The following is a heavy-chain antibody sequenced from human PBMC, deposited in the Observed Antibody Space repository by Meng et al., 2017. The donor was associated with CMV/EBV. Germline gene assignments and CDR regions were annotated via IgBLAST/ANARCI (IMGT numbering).Heavy chain of an antibody. CDR2: IYSGGST. D-gene: IGHD6-6*01. J-gene: IGHJ6*02. CDR3: ARGEYSSSSSGYYYYYGMDV. CDR1: GFTVSSNY. V-gene: IGHV3-53*01. Sequence: GGSLRLSCAASGFTVSSNYMSWVRQAPGKGLEWVSVIYSGGSTYYADSVKGRFTISRDNSKNTLYPQMNSLRAEDTAVYYCARGEYSSSSSGYYYYYGMDVWGQGTTVTVSS.